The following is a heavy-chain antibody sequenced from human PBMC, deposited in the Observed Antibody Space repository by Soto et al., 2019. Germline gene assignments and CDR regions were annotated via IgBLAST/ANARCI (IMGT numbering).Heavy chain of an antibody. CDR3: VRYEYGSGWYRAFGM. D-gene: IGHD6-19*01. CDR2: TRDKANSHTT. Sequence: GGSLRLSCVASGFSFSNYYMDWVRQAPGKGLEWVGRTRDKANSHTTEYAASVKGRFTISRDESKNSLYLQMNSLKSEDTAVYYCVRYEYGSGWYRAFGMWGQGTMVTVSS. CDR1: GFSFSNYY. J-gene: IGHJ3*02. V-gene: IGHV3-72*01.